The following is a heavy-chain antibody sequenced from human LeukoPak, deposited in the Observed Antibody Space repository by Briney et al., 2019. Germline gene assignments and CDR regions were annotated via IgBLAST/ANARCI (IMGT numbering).Heavy chain of an antibody. V-gene: IGHV1-18*01. CDR3: ARGRSTSWPGYWFDP. CDR2: ISAYNGNT. J-gene: IGHJ5*02. D-gene: IGHD2-2*01. Sequence: ASVKVSCKASGYTFTSYGISWVRQAPGQGLEWIGWISAYNGNTNYAQKLQGRVTMTTDTSTSTAYMELRSLRSDDTAVYYCARGRSTSWPGYWFDPWGQGTLVTVSS. CDR1: GYTFTSYG.